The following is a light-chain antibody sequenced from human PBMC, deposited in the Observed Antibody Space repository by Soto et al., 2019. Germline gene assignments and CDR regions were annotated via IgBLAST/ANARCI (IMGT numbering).Light chain of an antibody. CDR3: SSYAGSNNYV. J-gene: IGLJ2*01. V-gene: IGLV2-8*01. CDR2: EVS. Sequence: QSVLTQPPSASGSPGQSVTISCTGTSSDVGGYNYVSWYQQHPGKAPKLMIYEVSKRPSGVPDRFSGSKSGNTASLTVSGLQAEDEADYYCSSYAGSNNYVFGGGTKVTVL. CDR1: SSDVGGYNY.